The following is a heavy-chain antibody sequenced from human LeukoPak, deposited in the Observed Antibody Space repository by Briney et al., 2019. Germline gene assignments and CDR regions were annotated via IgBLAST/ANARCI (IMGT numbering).Heavy chain of an antibody. CDR3: ARIPRGSGWSFLDF. D-gene: IGHD6-19*01. Sequence: PGGSLRLSCAASGFSFSSYWMSWVRQAPGKGLEWVANIQSDGSVQQYVVSVKGRLTISRDNAKNSLYLQMNSLRAEDTAVYYCARIPRGSGWSFLDFWGQGTLVTVTS. J-gene: IGHJ4*02. V-gene: IGHV3-7*01. CDR1: GFSFSSYW. CDR2: IQSDGSVQ.